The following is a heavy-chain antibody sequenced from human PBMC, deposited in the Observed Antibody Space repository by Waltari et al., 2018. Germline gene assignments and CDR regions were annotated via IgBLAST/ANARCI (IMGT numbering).Heavy chain of an antibody. CDR1: GFTFDDYA. J-gene: IGHJ4*02. CDR3: AKGQRSIYGDWGIDY. V-gene: IGHV3-43D*03. Sequence: EVQLVESGGLMVQPGESLRLSCAASGFTFDDYAMHWVRHAPGKGLEWVSLINWNGGSTYYAGSVKGRFSISRDNSKNSLYLQMHSLSAEDTALYYCAKGQRSIYGDWGIDYWGQGTLVTVSS. CDR2: INWNGGST. D-gene: IGHD4-17*01.